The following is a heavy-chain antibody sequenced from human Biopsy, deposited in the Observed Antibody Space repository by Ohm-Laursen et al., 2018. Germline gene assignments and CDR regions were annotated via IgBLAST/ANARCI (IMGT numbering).Heavy chain of an antibody. V-gene: IGHV4-59*01. D-gene: IGHD6-19*01. CDR3: ARGMRSSGWPYFDS. CDR2: IYYSGST. Sequence: SETLSLTCTVSGGSTGSFFWSWIRQPPGKGLEWIGYIYYSGSTNYNPSLRSRVTISVDRSKNQFSLELSSVTAADTVIYYCARGMRSSGWPYFDSWGQGTLVTVSS. J-gene: IGHJ4*02. CDR1: GGSTGSFF.